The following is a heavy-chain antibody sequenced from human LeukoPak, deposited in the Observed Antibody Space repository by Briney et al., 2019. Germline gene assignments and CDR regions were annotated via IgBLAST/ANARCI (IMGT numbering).Heavy chain of an antibody. CDR2: IIPILGIA. J-gene: IGHJ1*01. D-gene: IGHD2-21*02. CDR1: GGTFSSYA. V-gene: IGHV1-69*04. CDR3: ARVGSYCGGDCPPDS. Sequence: SVKVSCKASGGTFSSYAISWVRQAPGQGLEWMGRIIPILGIANYAQKFQGRVTITADKSTSTAYMELSSLRSEDTAVYYCARVGSYCGGDCPPDSWGQGTLVTVSS.